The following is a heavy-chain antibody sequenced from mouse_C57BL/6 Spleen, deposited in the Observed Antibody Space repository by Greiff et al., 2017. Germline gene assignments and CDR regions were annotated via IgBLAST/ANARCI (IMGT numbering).Heavy chain of an antibody. Sequence: EVHLVESGEGLVKPGGSLKLSCAASGFTFSSYAMSWVRQTPEKRLEWVAYISSGGDYIYYADTVKGRFTISRDNARNTLYLQMSSLKSEDTAMYYCTRERHYYGSSLFAYWGQGTLVTVSA. V-gene: IGHV5-9-1*02. CDR3: TRERHYYGSSLFAY. CDR1: GFTFSSYA. D-gene: IGHD1-1*01. CDR2: ISSGGDYI. J-gene: IGHJ3*01.